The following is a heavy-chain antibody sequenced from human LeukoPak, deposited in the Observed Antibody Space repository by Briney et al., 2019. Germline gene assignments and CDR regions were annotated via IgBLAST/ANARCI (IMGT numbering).Heavy chain of an antibody. J-gene: IGHJ4*02. CDR3: ARHRVGATRDFDY. Sequence: SQTLSLTCAVSGGSISSGGYSWSWLRQPPGKGLEWIGYIYHSGSTYYNPSLKSRVTISVGTSKNQFSLKLSSVTAADTAVYYCARHRVGATRDFDYWGQGTLVTVSS. V-gene: IGHV4-30-2*05. CDR1: GGSISSGGYS. D-gene: IGHD1-26*01. CDR2: IYHSGST.